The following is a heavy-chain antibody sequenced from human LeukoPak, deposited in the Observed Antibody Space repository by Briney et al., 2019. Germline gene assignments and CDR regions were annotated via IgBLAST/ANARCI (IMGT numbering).Heavy chain of an antibody. Sequence: GGSLRLSCAASGFTFSTYAMSWVRQAPGKGLEWVSAISGSGGSTYYADSVKGRFTISRDNSKNTLYLQMNSLKTEDTAVYYCTSLHYYDFWSGYFDAFDIWGQGTMVTVSS. V-gene: IGHV3-23*01. CDR3: TSLHYYDFWSGYFDAFDI. D-gene: IGHD3-3*01. CDR2: ISGSGGST. CDR1: GFTFSTYA. J-gene: IGHJ3*02.